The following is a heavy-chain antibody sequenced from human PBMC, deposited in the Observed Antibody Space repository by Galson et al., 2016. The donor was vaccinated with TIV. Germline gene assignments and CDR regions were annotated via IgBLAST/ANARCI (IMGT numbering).Heavy chain of an antibody. D-gene: IGHD5-24*01. Sequence: CAISGDSVSSNSAAWNWIRQSPSRGLEWLGRTYYRSEWNSDYAVSVRSRIVIKAYRSKNQFFLQLNSVTPEDAAVYFCARGRRGYNSTYYYYGMDVWGQGTTVSGSS. J-gene: IGHJ6*02. V-gene: IGHV6-1*01. CDR1: GDSVSSNSAA. CDR2: TYYRSEWNS. CDR3: ARGRRGYNSTYYYYGMDV.